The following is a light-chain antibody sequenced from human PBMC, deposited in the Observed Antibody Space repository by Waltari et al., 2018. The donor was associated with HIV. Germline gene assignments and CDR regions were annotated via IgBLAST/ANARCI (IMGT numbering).Light chain of an antibody. J-gene: IGLJ1*01. CDR1: NSDVGRDNY. CDR2: DVS. CDR3: CSYAGSIPFV. Sequence: QSALTQPRSVSGSLGQSVTISCTGTNSDVGRDNYVSWFQQHPGKAPKLMIYDVSKRPSGVPERVSGSKSGNTASLTISGLQAEDEADYYCCSYAGSIPFVFGSGTKLTVL. V-gene: IGLV2-11*01.